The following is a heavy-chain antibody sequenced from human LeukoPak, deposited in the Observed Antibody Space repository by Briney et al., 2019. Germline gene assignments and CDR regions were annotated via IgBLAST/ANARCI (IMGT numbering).Heavy chain of an antibody. Sequence: SETLSLTCTVSGGSISSYYWSWIRQPPGKGLEWIGYIYYSGSTNYNPSLKSRATISVDTSKNQFSLKLSSVTAADTAVYYCAKSSNWYHYFDYWGQGTLVTVSS. CDR2: IYYSGST. D-gene: IGHD6-13*01. CDR1: GGSISSYY. V-gene: IGHV4-59*08. CDR3: AKSSNWYHYFDY. J-gene: IGHJ4*02.